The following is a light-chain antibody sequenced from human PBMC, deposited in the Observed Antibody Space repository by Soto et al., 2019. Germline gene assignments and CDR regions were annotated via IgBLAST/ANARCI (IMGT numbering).Light chain of an antibody. J-gene: IGKJ4*01. Sequence: IVMTQSPATLSVAPGGRVTFSCRASQGISKKVAWYQHKPGQAPRLLIYDTSIRATGVPARFRGSASGTEFTLTITSLQSEDFAVYYCQHYANWPLTFGGGTRVESK. CDR3: QHYANWPLT. CDR2: DTS. V-gene: IGKV3-15*01. CDR1: QGISKK.